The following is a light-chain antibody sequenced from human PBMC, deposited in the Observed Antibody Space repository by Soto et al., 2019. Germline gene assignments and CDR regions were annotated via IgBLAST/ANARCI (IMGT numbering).Light chain of an antibody. J-gene: IGKJ4*01. CDR1: QSFTSRS. CDR2: DAS. Sequence: EIVLTQSPGTLSLSPGERATLSCRASQSFTSRSLAWYQQKPGLAPRLLIYDASNRATGIPARFSGSGSGTDFTLTISSLEPEDFAVYYCQQRSNWPPGLTFGGGTKVDIK. V-gene: IGKV3-11*01. CDR3: QQRSNWPPGLT.